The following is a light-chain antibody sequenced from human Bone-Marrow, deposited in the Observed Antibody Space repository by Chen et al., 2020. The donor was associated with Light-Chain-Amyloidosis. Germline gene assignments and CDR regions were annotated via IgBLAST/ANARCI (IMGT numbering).Light chain of an antibody. CDR3: QSADSSGTYEVI. CDR2: RDT. J-gene: IGLJ2*01. Sequence: SYELTQAPSVSLSPGQTARITCSGDDLPTKYAYWYQQKPGQAPVLVIHRDTERPSGISERFSGSSSGTTATLTISGVQADDEADYHCQSADSSGTYEVIFGGGTKLTAL. V-gene: IGLV3-25*03. CDR1: DLPTKY.